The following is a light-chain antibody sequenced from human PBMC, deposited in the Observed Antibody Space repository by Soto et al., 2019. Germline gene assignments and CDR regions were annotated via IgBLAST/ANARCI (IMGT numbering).Light chain of an antibody. CDR1: ESISNY. V-gene: IGKV1-39*01. Sequence: IQLTHSPSSLSASVGDRVTIACRASESISNYLNWYQHKPGEAPKVLIYSASTLRGGVTSRFSVTGSGTEFTLTISSLQPEDVATYYCQQTFSNLLSFGGGTKVEIK. J-gene: IGKJ4*01. CDR2: SAS. CDR3: QQTFSNLLS.